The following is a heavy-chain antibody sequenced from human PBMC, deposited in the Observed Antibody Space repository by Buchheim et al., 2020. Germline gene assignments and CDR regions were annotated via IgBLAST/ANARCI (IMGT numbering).Heavy chain of an antibody. V-gene: IGHV4-34*01. Sequence: QVQLQQWGAGLLKPSETLSLTCAVYGGSFSGYYWSWIRQPPGKGLEWIGEINHSGSTNYNPSLKSRVTITVDTSQNQFSLQLSSVTAADTAVYYCARYRKGYYDFWSGYYTKYYYYGMEVWGQGTT. CDR2: INHSGST. CDR1: GGSFSGYY. CDR3: ARYRKGYYDFWSGYYTKYYYYGMEV. J-gene: IGHJ6*02. D-gene: IGHD3-3*01.